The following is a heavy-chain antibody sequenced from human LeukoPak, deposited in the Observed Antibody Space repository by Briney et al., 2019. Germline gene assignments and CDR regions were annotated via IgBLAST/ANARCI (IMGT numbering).Heavy chain of an antibody. CDR3: ARRSWFVDY. CDR2: IYSSGST. Sequence: SETLSLTCTASGGSLSSYYWSWIRQPPGKGLEWIGYIYSSGSTDYNPSLKSRVTISEDTSKNQFSLKLTSVTAADTAVYYCARRSWFVDYWGQGTLVTVSS. D-gene: IGHD6-13*01. J-gene: IGHJ4*02. V-gene: IGHV4-59*08. CDR1: GGSLSSYY.